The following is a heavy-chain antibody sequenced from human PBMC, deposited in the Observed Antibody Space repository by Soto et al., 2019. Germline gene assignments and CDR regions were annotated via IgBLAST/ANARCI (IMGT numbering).Heavy chain of an antibody. V-gene: IGHV1-18*01. CDR1: GSTFTSYG. D-gene: IGHD5-18*01. J-gene: IGHJ4*02. CDR3: ARDQAMAQFDY. Sequence: QVQLVQSGAEVKKPGASVKVACKASGSTFTSYGISWVRQAPGQGLEWMGWINAYNGNTKYAQKLQGRVTMTTDTSTSTAYMELMSMRSYDTAVYYCARDQAMAQFDYWGQGTLLTVSS. CDR2: INAYNGNT.